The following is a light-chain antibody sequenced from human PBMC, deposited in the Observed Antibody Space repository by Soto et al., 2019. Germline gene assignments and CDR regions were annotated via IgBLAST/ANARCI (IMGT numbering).Light chain of an antibody. Sequence: DIVMTQSPATLSVSPGERATLSCRASQSIRSDLAWYQQKAGQAPRLLINTASTRATGIPARFSGSGFGTDFTLTISSLQSEDVAVYYCQQYSDWPPLTFGGGTKVEI. J-gene: IGKJ4*01. V-gene: IGKV3-15*01. CDR3: QQYSDWPPLT. CDR1: QSIRSD. CDR2: TAS.